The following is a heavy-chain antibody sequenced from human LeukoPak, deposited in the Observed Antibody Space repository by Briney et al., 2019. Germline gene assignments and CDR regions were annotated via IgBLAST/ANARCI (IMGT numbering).Heavy chain of an antibody. CDR3: ARDKVESSGWTNWFDP. J-gene: IGHJ5*02. V-gene: IGHV1-2*02. CDR2: INPNSGGT. D-gene: IGHD6-19*01. CDR1: GYTLTGYY. Sequence: GASVKVSCKASGYTLTGYYMHWVRQAPGQGLEWMGWINPNSGGTNYAQKFQGRVTMTRDTSISTAYMELSRLRSDDTAVYYCARDKVESSGWTNWFDPWGQGTLVTVSS.